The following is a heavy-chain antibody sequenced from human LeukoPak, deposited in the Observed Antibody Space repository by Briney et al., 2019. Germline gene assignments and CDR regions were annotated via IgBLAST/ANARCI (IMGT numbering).Heavy chain of an antibody. J-gene: IGHJ3*02. CDR2: IYHSGST. V-gene: IGHV4-30-2*01. CDR3: ASARGKSEGAFDI. Sequence: SETLSLTCTVSGGSISSGGYYWSWIRQPPGKGLEWIGYIYHSGSTYYNPSLKSRVTISVDRSKNQFSLKLSSVTAADTAVYYCASARGKSEGAFDIWGQGTMVTVSS. CDR1: GGSISSGGYY.